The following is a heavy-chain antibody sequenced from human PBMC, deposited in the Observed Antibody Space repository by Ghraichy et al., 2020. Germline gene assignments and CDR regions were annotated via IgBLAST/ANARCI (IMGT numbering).Heavy chain of an antibody. V-gene: IGHV4-34*01. Sequence: SETLSLTCAVYDGSFSGYYWSWVRQPPGKGLEWIGEINHSGSTNYNPSLKSRVTISVDTSKNQFSLKRSSVTAADTAGYYCARGRQRLAHGFDYWGQGTLVTVSS. CDR2: INHSGST. D-gene: IGHD6-25*01. CDR1: DGSFSGYY. J-gene: IGHJ4*02. CDR3: ARGRQRLAHGFDY.